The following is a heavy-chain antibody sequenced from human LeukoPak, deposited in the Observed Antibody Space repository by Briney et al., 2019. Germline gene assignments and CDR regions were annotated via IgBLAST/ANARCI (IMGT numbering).Heavy chain of an antibody. CDR1: GFTFSSYS. J-gene: IGHJ6*03. V-gene: IGHV3-21*01. CDR2: ISSSSSYI. D-gene: IGHD6-19*01. CDR3: ARGIAVAGCYYYMDV. Sequence: GGSLRLSCAASGFTFSSYSMNWVRQAPGKGLEWVSSISSSSSYIYYADSVKGRFTISRDNAKNSLYLQMNSLRAEDTAVYYCARGIAVAGCYYYMDVWGKGTTVTVSS.